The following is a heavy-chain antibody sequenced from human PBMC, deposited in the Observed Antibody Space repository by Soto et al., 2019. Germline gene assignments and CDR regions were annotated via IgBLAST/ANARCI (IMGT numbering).Heavy chain of an antibody. J-gene: IGHJ6*03. CDR3: ATRAKLEPYYYYYYMDV. CDR2: MNPNSGNT. Sequence: ASVKVSCKASGYTFTSYDINWVRQATGQGLEWMGWMNPNSGNTGYAQKFQGRVTMTRNTSISTAYMELSSLRSEDTAVYYWATRAKLEPYYYYYYMDVWGKGTTVTVSS. V-gene: IGHV1-8*01. CDR1: GYTFTSYD. D-gene: IGHD1-1*01.